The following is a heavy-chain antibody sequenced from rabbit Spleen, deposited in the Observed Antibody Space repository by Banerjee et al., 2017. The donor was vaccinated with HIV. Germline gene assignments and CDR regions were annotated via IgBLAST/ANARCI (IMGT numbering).Heavy chain of an antibody. J-gene: IGHJ2*01. CDR2: IVSDSGET. Sequence: QQQLEESGGGLVKPGGTLTLTCKASGIDFSGYYFMCWVRQAPGKGLEWIACIVSDSGETYYASWAKGRFTISRTSSTTVTLQMTSLTAADTATYFCARDSNDWCFDVWGPGTLVTVS. CDR1: GIDFSGYYF. D-gene: IGHD4-1*01. V-gene: IGHV1S45*01. CDR3: ARDSNDWCFDV.